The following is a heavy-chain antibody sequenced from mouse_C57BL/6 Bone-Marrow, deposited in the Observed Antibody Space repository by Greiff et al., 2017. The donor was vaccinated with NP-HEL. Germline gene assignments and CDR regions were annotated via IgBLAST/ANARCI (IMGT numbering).Heavy chain of an antibody. V-gene: IGHV2-2*01. CDR1: GFSLTSYG. CDR2: IWSGGST. CDR3: ARKDKGFAY. J-gene: IGHJ3*01. Sequence: QVQLKQSGPGLVQPSQSLSITCTVSGFSLTSYGVHWVRQSPGKGLEWLGVIWSGGSTDYNAAFISRLSISKDNSKSQVFFKMNSLQADDTAIYYCARKDKGFAYWGQGTLVTVSA.